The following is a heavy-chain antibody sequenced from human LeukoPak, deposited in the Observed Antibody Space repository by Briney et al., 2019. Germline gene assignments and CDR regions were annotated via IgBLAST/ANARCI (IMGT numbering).Heavy chain of an antibody. D-gene: IGHD4-17*01. CDR2: INYSGST. J-gene: IGHJ5*02. CDR1: GGSISSGNYY. V-gene: IGHV4-31*03. CDR3: ARVVGDYVNP. Sequence: SETLSLTCTVSGGSISSGNYYWSWIRQHPGKGLEWFGYINYSGSTYYNPSLKSRVTISVDTSKNQFSLKLSSVTAADTAVYYCARVVGDYVNPWGQGALVTVSP.